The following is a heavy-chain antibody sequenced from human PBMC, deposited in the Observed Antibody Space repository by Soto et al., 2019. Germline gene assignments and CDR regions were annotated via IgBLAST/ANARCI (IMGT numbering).Heavy chain of an antibody. D-gene: IGHD5-18*01. CDR2: IYYSGST. Sequence: PSETLSLTCTVSGGSISSGYYWSWIRQHPGKGLEWIGYIYYSGSTYYNPSLKSRVTISVDTSKNQFSLKLSSVTAAGTAVYYCARAGYSYGPRYYGMDVWGQGTTVTVSS. J-gene: IGHJ6*02. V-gene: IGHV4-31*03. CDR3: ARAGYSYGPRYYGMDV. CDR1: GGSISSGYY.